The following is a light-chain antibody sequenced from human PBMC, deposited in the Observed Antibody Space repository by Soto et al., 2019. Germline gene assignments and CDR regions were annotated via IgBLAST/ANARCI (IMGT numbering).Light chain of an antibody. Sequence: EIVMTQSPATLSVSPGERATRSYRASQSVSSSYLAWYQQKPGQAPRLLIYGASSRATGIPDRFSGSGSGTDFTLTISRLEPEDFAVYYCQQYGSSPRTFGQGTKVDI. CDR3: QQYGSSPRT. CDR2: GAS. CDR1: QSVSSSY. J-gene: IGKJ1*01. V-gene: IGKV3-20*01.